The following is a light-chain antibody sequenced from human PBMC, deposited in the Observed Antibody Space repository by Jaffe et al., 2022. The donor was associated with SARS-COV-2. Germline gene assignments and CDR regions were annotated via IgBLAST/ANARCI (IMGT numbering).Light chain of an antibody. CDR1: QSVLYSSNNKNY. CDR3: QQYYSTPRT. CDR2: WAS. J-gene: IGKJ1*01. V-gene: IGKV4-1*01. Sequence: DIVMTQSPDSLAVSLGERATINCKSSQSVLYSSNNKNYLAWYQQKPGQPPKLLIYWASTREFGVPDRFSGSGSGTDFTLTISSLQAEDVAVYYCQQYYSTPRTFGQGTKVEI.